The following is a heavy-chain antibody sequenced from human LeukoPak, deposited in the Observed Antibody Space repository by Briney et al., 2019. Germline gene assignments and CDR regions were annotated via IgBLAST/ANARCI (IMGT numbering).Heavy chain of an antibody. Sequence: GGSLRLSCAASGFTFSTYAMSWVRQAPGKGLEWVSAIGGSGGSTYYADPVKGRFTIFRDNAKNSLYLQMNSLRAEDTAVYYCARVAEAAAFDSWGQGTLVTVSS. J-gene: IGHJ4*02. V-gene: IGHV3-23*01. D-gene: IGHD6-13*01. CDR2: IGGSGGST. CDR3: ARVAEAAAFDS. CDR1: GFTFSTYA.